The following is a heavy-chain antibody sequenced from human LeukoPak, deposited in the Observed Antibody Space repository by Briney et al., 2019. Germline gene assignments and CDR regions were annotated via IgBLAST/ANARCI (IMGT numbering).Heavy chain of an antibody. CDR3: ARDNWNDAPGGFDP. Sequence: GGSLRLSCAASGFTFSSYAMHWVRQAPGKGLEWVAVISYDGSNKYYADSVKGRFTISRDNSKNTLYLQMNSLGAEDTAVYYCARDNWNDAPGGFDPWGQGTLVTVSS. CDR2: ISYDGSNK. D-gene: IGHD1-20*01. V-gene: IGHV3-30*04. J-gene: IGHJ5*02. CDR1: GFTFSSYA.